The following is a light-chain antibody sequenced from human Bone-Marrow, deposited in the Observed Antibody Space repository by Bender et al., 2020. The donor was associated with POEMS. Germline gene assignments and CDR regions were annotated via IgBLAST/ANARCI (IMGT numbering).Light chain of an antibody. CDR1: SSDVGGSNY. CDR3: SSSAGSHNFV. V-gene: IGLV2-8*01. J-gene: IGLJ1*01. Sequence: QSALTQPPSASGSPGQSVTISCTGTSSDVGGSNYVSWYQHLPDTAPKLVIYEVSKRPSGVPDRFSGSKSGNTASLTVSGLRAEDEANYYCSSSAGSHNFVFGTGTKVTVL. CDR2: EVS.